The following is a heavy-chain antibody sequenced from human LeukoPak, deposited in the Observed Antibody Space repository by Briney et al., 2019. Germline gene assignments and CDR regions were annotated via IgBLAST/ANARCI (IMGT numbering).Heavy chain of an antibody. CDR2: INHSGST. D-gene: IGHD4-17*01. CDR3: AGGDYGDYPGAFDI. CDR1: GGSFSGYY. V-gene: IGHV4-34*01. J-gene: IGHJ3*02. Sequence: PSETLSLTCAVYGGSFSGYYWSWIRQPPGKGLEWMGEINHSGSTNYNPSLKSRVTISVDTSKNQFSLKLSSVTAADTAVYYCAGGDYGDYPGAFDIRGQGTMVTVSS.